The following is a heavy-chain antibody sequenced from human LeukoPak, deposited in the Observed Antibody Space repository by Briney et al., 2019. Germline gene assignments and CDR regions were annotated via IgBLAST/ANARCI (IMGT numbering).Heavy chain of an antibody. Sequence: GESLKISCKGSGYSFTSYWIGWVRQMPGKGLEWMGIIYPGDSDTRYSPSFQGQVTISADKSISTAYLQWSSLKASDTAMYYCARGGVSIAAAGTTARHLDYWGQGTLVTVSS. J-gene: IGHJ4*01. D-gene: IGHD6-13*01. V-gene: IGHV5-51*01. CDR3: ARGGVSIAAAGTTARHLDY. CDR2: IYPGDSDT. CDR1: GYSFTSYW.